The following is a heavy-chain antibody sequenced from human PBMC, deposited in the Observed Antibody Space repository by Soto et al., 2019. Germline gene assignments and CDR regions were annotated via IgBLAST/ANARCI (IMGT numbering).Heavy chain of an antibody. CDR2: IPDDGDKI. Sequence: QVQLVESGGGVVQAGTSLRLSCAASGFIFSNYAMHWVRQAPGKGLEWMAVIPDDGDKIHYADSVKGRFTISRDNSKNTLYLQINSLRVEDTAVYYCVRGTCYDCWNIDYWGQGTQVTVSS. J-gene: IGHJ4*02. CDR1: GFIFSNYA. D-gene: IGHD2-21*02. CDR3: VRGTCYDCWNIDY. V-gene: IGHV3-30-3*01.